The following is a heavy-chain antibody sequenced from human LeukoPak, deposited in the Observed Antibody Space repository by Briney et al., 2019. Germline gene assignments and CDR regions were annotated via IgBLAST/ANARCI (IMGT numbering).Heavy chain of an antibody. CDR3: ARDLKQFGGSFDC. V-gene: IGHV1-3*01. CDR1: GYTFTSYA. J-gene: IGHJ4*02. CDR2: INAGNGNT. Sequence: ASVKVSCKASGYTFTSYAMHWVRQAPGQRLEWMGWINAGNGNTKYSQKFQGRVTITRDTSASTAYMELSSLRCEDTAVYYCARDLKQFGGSFDCWGQGTLVTVSS. D-gene: IGHD2-15*01.